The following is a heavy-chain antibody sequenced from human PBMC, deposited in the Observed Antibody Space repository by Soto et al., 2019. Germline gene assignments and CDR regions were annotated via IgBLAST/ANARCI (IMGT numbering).Heavy chain of an antibody. CDR1: GFTFTTYW. CDR2: IRQDGGAQ. CDR3: VRGGHGSGSYLGSS. V-gene: IGHV3-7*03. D-gene: IGHD3-10*01. Sequence: EEQLVESGGGLAQPGGSLRLSCVASGFTFTTYWMSWVRQAPGKGLEWVANIRQDGGAQYYVDSVKGRFTISRDNAKKSVDLQMESLRVEDTAVYYCVRGGHGSGSYLGSSWGQGILVTVSS. J-gene: IGHJ5*02.